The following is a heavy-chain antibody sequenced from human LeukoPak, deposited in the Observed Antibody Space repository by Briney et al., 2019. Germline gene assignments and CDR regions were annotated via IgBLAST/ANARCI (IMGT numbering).Heavy chain of an antibody. CDR2: INHSGST. J-gene: IGHJ4*02. D-gene: IGHD6-13*01. CDR3: ASIAAAGKFDY. CDR1: GGSFSGYY. V-gene: IGHV4-34*01. Sequence: PSETLSLTCAVYGGSFSGYYWSWIRQPPGEGLEWIGEINHSGSTNYNPSLKSRVTISVDTSKNQFSLKLSSVTAADTAVYYCASIAAAGKFDYWGQGTLVTVSS.